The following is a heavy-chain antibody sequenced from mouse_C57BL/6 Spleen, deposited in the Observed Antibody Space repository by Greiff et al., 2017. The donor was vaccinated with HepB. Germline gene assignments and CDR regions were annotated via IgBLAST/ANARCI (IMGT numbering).Heavy chain of an antibody. V-gene: IGHV7-3*01. CDR1: GFTFTDYY. J-gene: IGHJ2*01. CDR2: IRNKANGYTT. Sequence: EVMLVESGGGLVQPGGSLSLSCAASGFTFTDYYMSWVRQPPGKALEWLGFIRNKANGYTTEYSASVKGRFTISRDNSQSILYLQMNALRAEDSATYYCARSPHYFDYWGQGTTLTVSS. CDR3: ARSPHYFDY.